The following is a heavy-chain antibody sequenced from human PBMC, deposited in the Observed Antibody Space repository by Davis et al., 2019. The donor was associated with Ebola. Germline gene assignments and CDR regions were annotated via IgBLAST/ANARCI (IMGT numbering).Heavy chain of an antibody. CDR2: IWYDGSNK. CDR3: AREKHCSSTSCYKAASGWWDY. V-gene: IGHV3-33*01. Sequence: GESLKISCAASGFTFSSYGMHWVRQAPGKGLEWVAVIWYDGSNKYYADSVKGRFTISRDNSKNTLYLQMNSLRAEDTAVYYCAREKHCSSTSCYKAASGWWDYWGQGTLVTVSS. J-gene: IGHJ4*02. CDR1: GFTFSSYG. D-gene: IGHD2-2*02.